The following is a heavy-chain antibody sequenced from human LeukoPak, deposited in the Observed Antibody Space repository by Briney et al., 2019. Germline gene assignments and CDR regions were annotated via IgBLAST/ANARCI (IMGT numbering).Heavy chain of an antibody. CDR1: GFTVSSNY. Sequence: PGGSLRLSCAASGFTVSSNYMSWVRQAPGKGLEWVSYINSGGSPIYYADSVKGRFTISRDNAKNSLYLQMNSLKAEDTAIYYCVRAIPAAILGAFDIWGQGTMVTVSS. CDR3: VRAIPAAILGAFDI. CDR2: INSGGSPI. V-gene: IGHV3-11*04. J-gene: IGHJ3*02. D-gene: IGHD2-2*02.